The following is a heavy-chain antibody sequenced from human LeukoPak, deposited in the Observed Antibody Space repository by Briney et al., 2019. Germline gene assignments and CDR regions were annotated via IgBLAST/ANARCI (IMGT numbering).Heavy chain of an antibody. CDR1: GGTFSSYA. D-gene: IGHD6-13*01. CDR2: INPNSGGT. Sequence: ASVKVSCKASGGTFSSYAISWVRQAPGQGLEWMGWINPNSGGTNYAQKFQGRVTMTRDTSISTAYMELSRLRSDDTAVYYCARETVGIAAAGRDNDYWGQGTLVTVSS. CDR3: ARETVGIAAAGRDNDY. J-gene: IGHJ4*02. V-gene: IGHV1-2*02.